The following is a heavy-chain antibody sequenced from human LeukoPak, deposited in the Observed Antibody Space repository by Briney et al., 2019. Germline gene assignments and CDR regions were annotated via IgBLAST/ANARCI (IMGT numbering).Heavy chain of an antibody. CDR3: ASAAGSLGDYDSTGYLHY. CDR1: GFTLSCCG. J-gene: IGHJ4*02. V-gene: IGHV3-33*01. CDR2: MWYDGSNQ. D-gene: IGHD3-22*01. Sequence: HSGGSLRLSCAASGFTLSCCGMHWVRQAPGKGLEWVAVMWYDGSNQHYADSVKGRFTISRDDSKNTLYLQVNSLRVEDTAVYYCASAAGSLGDYDSTGYLHYWGQGTLVTVSS.